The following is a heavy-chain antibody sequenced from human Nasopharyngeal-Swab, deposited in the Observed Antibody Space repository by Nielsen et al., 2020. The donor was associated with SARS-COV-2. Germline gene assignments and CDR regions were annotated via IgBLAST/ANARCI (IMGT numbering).Heavy chain of an antibody. CDR3: ARDGGGGEAGAGEP. V-gene: IGHV1-46*01. D-gene: IGHD3-16*01. J-gene: IGHJ5*02. CDR2: INPSGGSA. Sequence: WVRQAPGQGLEWMGIINPSGGSASYAQKFQGRVTMTRDTSTSTVYMELSSLRSEDTAVYYCARDGGGGEAGAGEPWGQGKRGKVSS.